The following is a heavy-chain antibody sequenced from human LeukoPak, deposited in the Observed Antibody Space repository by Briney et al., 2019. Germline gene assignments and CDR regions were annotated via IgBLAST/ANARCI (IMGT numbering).Heavy chain of an antibody. CDR3: ARGTMIVVVNWFDP. V-gene: IGHV4-34*01. D-gene: IGHD3-22*01. CDR1: GGSFSGYY. CDR2: INHSGST. J-gene: IGHJ5*02. Sequence: SETLSLTCAVYGGSFSGYYWSWIRQPPGKGLEWIGEINHSGSTNYNPSLKSRVTISVDTSKNQFSLKLSSVTAADTAVHYCARGTMIVVVNWFDPWGQGTLVTVSS.